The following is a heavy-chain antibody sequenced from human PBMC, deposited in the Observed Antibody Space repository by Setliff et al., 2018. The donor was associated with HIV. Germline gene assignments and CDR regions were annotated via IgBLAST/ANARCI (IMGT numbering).Heavy chain of an antibody. Sequence: SETLSLTCAVYGGSFSGYYWSWIRQPPGKGLEWIGKINHSGSTSYNPSLKSRVTISLDTSKNQFSLKLSSVTAADTAVYYCARLEYYYYMDVWGNGTTVTVSS. CDR1: GGSFSGYY. J-gene: IGHJ6*03. CDR3: ARLEYYYYMDV. CDR2: INHSGST. V-gene: IGHV4-34*01.